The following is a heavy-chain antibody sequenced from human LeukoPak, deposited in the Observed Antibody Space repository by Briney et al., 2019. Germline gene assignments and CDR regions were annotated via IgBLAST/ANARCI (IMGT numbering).Heavy chain of an antibody. D-gene: IGHD6-19*01. J-gene: IGHJ4*02. CDR3: ARRESSGFFDY. CDR1: GGSLSSYY. CDR2: IYYSGST. Sequence: SETLSLTCIVSGGSLSSYYWSWIRQPPGKGLEWIGYIYYSGSTSYNPSLNSRVTISLDTSKNQFSLNLSSGTAAATAVYYCARRESSGFFDYWGQGTLVTVSS. V-gene: IGHV4-59*08.